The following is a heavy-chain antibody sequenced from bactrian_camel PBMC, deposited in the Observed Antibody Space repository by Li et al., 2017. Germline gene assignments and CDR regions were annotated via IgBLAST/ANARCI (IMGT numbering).Heavy chain of an antibody. J-gene: IGHJ4*01. D-gene: IGHD2*01. Sequence: HVQLVESGGGTVQAGGSLRLSCELSGDEGAPLCMGWFRQAPGKEREGLAVIRSDGILAYSESVKGRFTISRDNVKNTLYLQMNSLNSEDTAMYYCAAIRAAGSVGYCYSRDLTLSARDDHYWGQGTQVTVS. CDR3: AAIRAAGSVGYCYSRDLTLSARDDHY. CDR2: IRSDGIL. CDR1: GDEGAPLC. V-gene: IGHV3S55*01.